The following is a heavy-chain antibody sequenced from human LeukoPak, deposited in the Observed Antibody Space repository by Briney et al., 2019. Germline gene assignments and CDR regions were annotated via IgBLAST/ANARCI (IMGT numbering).Heavy chain of an antibody. J-gene: IGHJ4*02. CDR3: AKHYTGSYYFDY. CDR1: GFTFSNYA. V-gene: IGHV3-23*01. Sequence: PGGSLRLSCAASGFTFSNYAMNWVRQAPGKGLEWVSAISASGGSTYYADSVKGRFTISRDNSKNTLYLQMNSLRAEDTAVYYCAKHYTGSYYFDYWGQGTLVTVSS. D-gene: IGHD1-26*01. CDR2: ISASGGST.